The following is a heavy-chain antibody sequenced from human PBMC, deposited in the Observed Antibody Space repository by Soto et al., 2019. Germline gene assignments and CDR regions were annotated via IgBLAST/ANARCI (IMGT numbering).Heavy chain of an antibody. J-gene: IGHJ4*02. CDR1: GDSVSSDSYY. D-gene: IGHD3-16*01. V-gene: IGHV4-39*01. Sequence: SETLSLTCTVSGDSVSSDSYYWAWIRQPPGQGLEWIGSMFYSGNTYYNPSLMSRVTISVDTSENQFSLKLTSVTAADTAVFYCARGLTFTSGILYYFDYGGQGTRVTVSS. CDR2: MFYSGNT. CDR3: ARGLTFTSGILYYFDY.